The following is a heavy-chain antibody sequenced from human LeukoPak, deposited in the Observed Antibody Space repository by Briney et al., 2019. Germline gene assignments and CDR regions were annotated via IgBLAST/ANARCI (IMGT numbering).Heavy chain of an antibody. V-gene: IGHV3-7*01. D-gene: IGHD3-22*01. J-gene: IGHJ4*02. CDR3: ARVRRMVIDYFDY. CDR2: IKQDGSEK. CDR1: GFTFSSYW. Sequence: GGSLRLSCAASGFTFSSYWMSWVRQAPGKGLEWVANIKQDGSEKYYVDSVKGRFTISRDNAKNSLYLQMNSLRAEDTAVYYCARVRRMVIDYFDYWGQGTLVTVSS.